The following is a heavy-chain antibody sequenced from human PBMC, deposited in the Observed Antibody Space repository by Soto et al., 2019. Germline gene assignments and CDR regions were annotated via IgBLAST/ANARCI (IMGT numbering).Heavy chain of an antibody. J-gene: IGHJ4*02. D-gene: IGHD3-16*01. CDR2: ISAYNGNT. V-gene: IGHV1-18*01. Sequence: QVQLVQSGAEVKKPGASVKVSCKASGYTFTNFGISWVRQAPGKGLEWMGWISAYNGNTNYAQNFQGRVTMTTDTSTRTSDMELGSLRSYETAVYYCVGGGPPIDSWSQGTLVTVSS. CDR3: VGGGPPIDS. CDR1: GYTFTNFG.